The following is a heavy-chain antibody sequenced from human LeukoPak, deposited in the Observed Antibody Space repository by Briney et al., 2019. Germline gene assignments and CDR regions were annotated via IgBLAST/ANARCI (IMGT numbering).Heavy chain of an antibody. J-gene: IGHJ4*02. V-gene: IGHV3-11*04. CDR2: ISSSGSTI. CDR3: ARDSLTMIVGRQKRGLDY. D-gene: IGHD3-22*01. Sequence: GGSLRLSCAASGFTFSDHYMSWIRQAPGKGLEWVSYISSSGSTIHNADSVKGRFTISRDNAKNSLYLQMNSLRAEDTAVYYCARDSLTMIVGRQKRGLDYWGQGTLVTVSS. CDR1: GFTFSDHY.